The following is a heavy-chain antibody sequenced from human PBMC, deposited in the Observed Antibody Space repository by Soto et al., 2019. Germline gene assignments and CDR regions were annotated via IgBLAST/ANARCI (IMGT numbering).Heavy chain of an antibody. V-gene: IGHV3-23*01. D-gene: IGHD6-13*01. Sequence: GGSLRLSCAASGFTVSSYAMSWVRQAPGKGLEWVSAISGSGGSTYYADSVKGRFTISRDNSKNTLYLQMNSLRAEDTAVYYCAKVDSSWYRGYFDYWGQGTLVTVSS. CDR2: ISGSGGST. J-gene: IGHJ4*02. CDR1: GFTVSSYA. CDR3: AKVDSSWYRGYFDY.